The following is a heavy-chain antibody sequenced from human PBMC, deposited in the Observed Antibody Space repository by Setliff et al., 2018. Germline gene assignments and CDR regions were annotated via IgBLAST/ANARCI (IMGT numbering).Heavy chain of an antibody. CDR3: AICRYQVPYNY. CDR1: GASVRSHY. V-gene: IGHV4-59*02. J-gene: IGHJ4*02. Sequence: SETLSLTCTVSGASVRSHYWSWIRQSPEKGLEWIGFFFYSGDTKSNPSLKSRVTMSVDTSKNQFSLKLSSVTAADTAVYYCAICRYQVPYNYWGQGSLVTVSS. CDR2: FFYSGDT. D-gene: IGHD2-2*01.